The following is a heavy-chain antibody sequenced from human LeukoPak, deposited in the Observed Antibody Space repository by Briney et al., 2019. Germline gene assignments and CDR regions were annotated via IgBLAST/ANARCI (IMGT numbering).Heavy chain of an antibody. D-gene: IGHD6-6*01. CDR1: GFTFSSYW. CDR3: ASIAARLGGDY. CDR2: INSDGSST. J-gene: IGHJ4*02. Sequence: GGSLRLSCAASGFTFSSYWMHWVRQAPGKGLVWVSRINSDGSSTSYADSVKGRFTTSRDNAKNTLYLQMNSLRAEDAAVYYCASIAARLGGDYWGQGTLVTVSS. V-gene: IGHV3-74*01.